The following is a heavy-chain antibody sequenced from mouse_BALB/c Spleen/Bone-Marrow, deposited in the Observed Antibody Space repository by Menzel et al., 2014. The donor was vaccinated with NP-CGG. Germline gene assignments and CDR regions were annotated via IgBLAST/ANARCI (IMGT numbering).Heavy chain of an antibody. CDR2: INPGSGGT. CDR3: SRQTATFFDY. Sequence: QVQLQQPGAELVRPGTSVKVSCKASGYAFTNHLIEWVKQRPGQSLEWIGVINPGSGGTNYNEKFKDKATLTADESSSTAYMQLSSLTSDDSAVYFCSRQTATFFDYWGQGTTLTVSS. J-gene: IGHJ2*01. CDR1: GYAFTNHL. D-gene: IGHD1-2*01. V-gene: IGHV1-54*03.